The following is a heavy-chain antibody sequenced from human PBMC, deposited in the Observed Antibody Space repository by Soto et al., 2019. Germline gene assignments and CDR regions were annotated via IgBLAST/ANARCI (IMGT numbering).Heavy chain of an antibody. CDR3: ARATNYYDSSGYYD. CDR2: IYYSGST. D-gene: IGHD3-22*01. J-gene: IGHJ4*02. V-gene: IGHV4-31*03. Sequence: SETLSLTCTVSGGSISSGGYYWSWIRQHPGKGLEWIGYIYYSGSTYYNPSLKSRVTISVDTSKNQFSLKLSSVTAADTAVYYCARATNYYDSSGYYDWGQGTLVTVSS. CDR1: GGSISSGGYY.